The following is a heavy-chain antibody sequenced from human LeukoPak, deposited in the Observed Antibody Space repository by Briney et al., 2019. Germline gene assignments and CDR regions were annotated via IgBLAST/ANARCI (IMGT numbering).Heavy chain of an antibody. D-gene: IGHD6-19*01. CDR2: IIPIFGTA. Sequence: SVKVSCKASGGTFSSYAICWVRQAPGQGLEWMGGIIPIFGTANYAQKFQGRVTITADKSTSTAYMELSSLRSEDTAVYYCARDGDSSGRAFDYWGQGTLVTVSS. CDR1: GGTFSSYA. J-gene: IGHJ4*02. CDR3: ARDGDSSGRAFDY. V-gene: IGHV1-69*06.